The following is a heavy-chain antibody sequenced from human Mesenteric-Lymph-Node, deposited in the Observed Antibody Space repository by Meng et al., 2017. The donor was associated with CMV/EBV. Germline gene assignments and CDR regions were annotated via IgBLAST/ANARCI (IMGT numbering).Heavy chain of an antibody. Sequence: GESLKISCAASGFTFSDYYMTWVRQAPGKGLEWVSAISGSGGSTYYADSVKGRFTISRDNSKNTLYLQMNSLRAEDTAVYYCAKDLSSSHIVATTLGGGFDYWGQGTLVTVSS. D-gene: IGHD5-12*01. J-gene: IGHJ4*02. CDR3: AKDLSSSHIVATTLGGGFDY. V-gene: IGHV3-23*01. CDR1: GFTFSDYY. CDR2: ISGSGGST.